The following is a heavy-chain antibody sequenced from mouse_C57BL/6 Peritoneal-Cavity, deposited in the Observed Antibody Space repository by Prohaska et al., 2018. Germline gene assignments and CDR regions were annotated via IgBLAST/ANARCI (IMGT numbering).Heavy chain of an antibody. CDR2: IDPENGDT. D-gene: IGHD1-1*01. Sequence: EVQLQQSGAELVRPGASVKLSCTASGFNIKDDYMHWVKQRPEQGLEWIGWIDPENGDTEYASKFQGKATITADTSSNTAYLQLSSLTSEDTAVYYCTIYYYGSSGYFDVWGTGTTVTVSS. V-gene: IGHV14-4*01. CDR1: GFNIKDDY. CDR3: TIYYYGSSGYFDV. J-gene: IGHJ1*03.